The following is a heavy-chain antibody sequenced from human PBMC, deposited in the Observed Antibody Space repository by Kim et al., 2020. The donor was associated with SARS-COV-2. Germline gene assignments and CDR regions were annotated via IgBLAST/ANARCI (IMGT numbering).Heavy chain of an antibody. D-gene: IGHD6-19*01. CDR3: ARDPYNSGWYYDY. CDR2: IKQDGSET. CDR1: GFTFSNYW. J-gene: IGHJ4*02. V-gene: IGHV3-7*03. Sequence: GGSLRLSCAASGFTFSNYWMSWVRQAPGKGLEWVANIKQDGSETYYVDSVKGRFTISRDNAKNSLYLQMNSLRAEDTAVYYCARDPYNSGWYYDYWGQGTLVTVSS.